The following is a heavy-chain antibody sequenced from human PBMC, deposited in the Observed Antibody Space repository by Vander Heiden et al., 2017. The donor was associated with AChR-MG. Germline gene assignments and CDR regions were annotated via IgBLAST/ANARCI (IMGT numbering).Heavy chain of an antibody. D-gene: IGHD1-26*01. J-gene: IGHJ4*02. V-gene: IGHV3-23*01. Sequence: EEQLLESGGGLVQPGGSPTLSCTVSGFTFRSYAMSWVRQAPGGGLEWVSGISGNGGYQYYADSVKGRFTISRDNSKNTFYLQMNSLTADDTAVYYCAKRGRFAFWGQGTVVTVSS. CDR3: AKRGRFAF. CDR2: ISGNGGYQ. CDR1: GFTFRSYA.